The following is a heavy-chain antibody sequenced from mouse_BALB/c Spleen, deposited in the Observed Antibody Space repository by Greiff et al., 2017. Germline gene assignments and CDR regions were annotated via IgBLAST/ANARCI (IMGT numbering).Heavy chain of an antibody. V-gene: IGHV14-3*02. CDR2: IDPANGNT. CDR1: GFNIKDTY. CDR3: ASPTDYYAMDY. J-gene: IGHJ4*01. Sequence: EVQLQQSGAELVKPGASVKLSCTASGFNIKDTYMHWVKQRPEQGLEWIGRIDPANGNTKYDPKFQGKATITADTSSNTAYLQLSSLTSEDTAVYYCASPTDYYAMDYWGQGTSVTVSS.